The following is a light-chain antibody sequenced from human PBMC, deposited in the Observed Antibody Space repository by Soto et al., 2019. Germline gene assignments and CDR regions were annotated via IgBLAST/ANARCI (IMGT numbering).Light chain of an antibody. Sequence: EIVLTQSPGTLSSSPGERATLSCRASQSINSRYLACYQQQPGQAPRLLISVASCKAHGIADRFSGSRCATDYTLTISRLLPEDYVVSYCQQHGRSHAFTFGPGTKVDIK. J-gene: IGKJ3*01. CDR2: VAS. CDR1: QSINSRY. CDR3: QQHGRSHAFT. V-gene: IGKV3-20*01.